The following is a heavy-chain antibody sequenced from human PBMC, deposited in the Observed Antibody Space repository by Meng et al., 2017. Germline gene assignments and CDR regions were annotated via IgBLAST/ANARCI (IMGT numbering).Heavy chain of an antibody. D-gene: IGHD2-15*01. CDR3: ARWWRYCSGGSCYLGDAFAI. CDR2: INSDGSST. Sequence: GESLKISCAASGFTFSSYWMHWVRQAPGKGLVWVSRINSDGSSTSYADSVKGRFTISRDNAKNTLYLQMNSLRAEDTAVYYCARWWRYCSGGSCYLGDAFAIWGQGKMVNVSS. CDR1: GFTFSSYW. V-gene: IGHV3-74*01. J-gene: IGHJ3*02.